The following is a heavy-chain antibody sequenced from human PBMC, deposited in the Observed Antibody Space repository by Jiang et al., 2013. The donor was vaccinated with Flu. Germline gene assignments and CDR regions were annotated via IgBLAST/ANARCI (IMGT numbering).Heavy chain of an antibody. Sequence: SQTLSLTRAISGDSVSSYSAAWNWIRQSPSRGLEWLRRTYYTSKWNTDYAVSVKSRITINPDTSKNQFSLQLKSVSPEDTAVYYCARDSPLSSGPSGAFAIWGQGTMVTVSS. CDR1: GDSVSSYSAA. CDR2: TYYTSKWNT. D-gene: IGHD3-10*01. CDR3: ARDSPLSSGPSGAFAI. V-gene: IGHV6-1*01. J-gene: IGHJ3*02.